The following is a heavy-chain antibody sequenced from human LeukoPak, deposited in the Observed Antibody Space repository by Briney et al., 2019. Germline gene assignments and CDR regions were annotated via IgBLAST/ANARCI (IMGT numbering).Heavy chain of an antibody. CDR3: TRRAARWQFDL. D-gene: IGHD5-24*01. V-gene: IGHV3-9*01. CDR1: GFNFDDYA. J-gene: IGHJ2*01. Sequence: GESLRLSCAVSGFNFDDYAMHWVRQAPGRGLERVSGINWKTGNGIYADSVKGRFTIFRDNAKNSLYLQMSSLRAEDTALYYCTRRAARWQFDLWGRGTLLTVSS. CDR2: INWKTGNG.